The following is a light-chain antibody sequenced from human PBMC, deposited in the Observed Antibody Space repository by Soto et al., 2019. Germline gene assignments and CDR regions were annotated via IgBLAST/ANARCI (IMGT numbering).Light chain of an antibody. CDR3: AAWDDSLGAYV. CDR2: TNN. J-gene: IGLJ1*01. Sequence: QSALTQPPSASATPGQRVTISCFGSNSNIGTNTVNLYQQLPGTAPRLLISTNNQRPSGVPQRFSGSKTGTSASLAIGGLQAEDGADYYCAAWDDSLGAYVFGTGTKVTVL. CDR1: NSNIGTNT. V-gene: IGLV1-44*01.